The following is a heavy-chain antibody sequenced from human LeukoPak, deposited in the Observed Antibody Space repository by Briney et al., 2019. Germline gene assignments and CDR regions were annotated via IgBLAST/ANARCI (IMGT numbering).Heavy chain of an antibody. D-gene: IGHD3-10*01. J-gene: IGHJ4*02. CDR1: GFTFSSYG. CDR2: ISYDGSNK. V-gene: IGHV3-30*03. Sequence: AGGSLRLSCAASGFTFSSYGMHWVRQAPGKGLEWVAVISYDGSNKYYADSVKGRFTISRDNSKNTLYLQMNSLRAEDTAVYYCARITMVRGVISGGIDYWGQGTLVTVSS. CDR3: ARITMVRGVISGGIDY.